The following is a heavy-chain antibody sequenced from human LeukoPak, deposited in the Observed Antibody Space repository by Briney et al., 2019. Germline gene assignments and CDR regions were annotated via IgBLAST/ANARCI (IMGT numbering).Heavy chain of an antibody. CDR1: GFTFSSYA. D-gene: IGHD3-10*01. CDR2: IRSKAYGGTT. J-gene: IGHJ4*02. CDR3: GCAGEFELWFGEFPHFDY. V-gene: IGHV3-49*04. Sequence: GGSLRLSCAASGFTFSSYAMSWVRQAPGKGLEWVGFIRSKAYGGTTEYAASVKGRFTISRDDSKSIAYLQMNSLKTEDTAVYYCGCAGEFELWFGEFPHFDYWGQGTLVTVSS.